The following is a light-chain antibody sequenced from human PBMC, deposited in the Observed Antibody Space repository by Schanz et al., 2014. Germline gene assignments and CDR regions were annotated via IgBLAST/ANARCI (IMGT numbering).Light chain of an antibody. CDR1: SSDVGSYNH. V-gene: IGLV2-23*01. CDR3: CSYVSSSAVL. J-gene: IGLJ2*01. Sequence: QSALTQPASVSGSPGQSITISCTGTSSDVGSYNHVSWYQQYPGKAPKLIIYEATKWPSGISNRFSGSKSGNTASLTISGXXAEDEADYYCCSYVSSSAVLFGGGTKLTVL. CDR2: EAT.